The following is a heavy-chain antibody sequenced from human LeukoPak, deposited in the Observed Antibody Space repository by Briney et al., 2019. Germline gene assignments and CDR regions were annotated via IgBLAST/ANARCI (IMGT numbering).Heavy chain of an antibody. CDR2: INPNSGVT. J-gene: IGHJ4*02. V-gene: IGHV1-2*02. CDR3: ARDSGGTMVRGVSNLYNTIDY. CDR1: GYTFTDYY. Sequence: GASVKVSCKASGYTFTDYYIHWVRQAPGQGLEWMGWINPNSGVTNYAQKFQGRVTMTRDTSISTAYMELSRLRSDDTAVYYCARDSGGTMVRGVSNLYNTIDYWGQGTLATVSS. D-gene: IGHD3-10*01.